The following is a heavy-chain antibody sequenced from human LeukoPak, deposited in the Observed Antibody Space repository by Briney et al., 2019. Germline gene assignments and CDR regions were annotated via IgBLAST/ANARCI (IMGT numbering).Heavy chain of an antibody. V-gene: IGHV3-48*03. Sequence: GGSLRLSCAASGFTFSSYEMNWVRQAPGKGLEWVSYISSSGSTIYYADSVKGRFTISRDNAKNSLYLQMNSLRAEDTAVYYCASSGWTTDYWGQGTLVTVSS. D-gene: IGHD6-19*01. J-gene: IGHJ4*02. CDR2: ISSSGSTI. CDR3: ASSGWTTDY. CDR1: GFTFSSYE.